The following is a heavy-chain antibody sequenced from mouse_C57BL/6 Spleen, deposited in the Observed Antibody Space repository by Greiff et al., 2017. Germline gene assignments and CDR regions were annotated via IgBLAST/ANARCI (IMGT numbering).Heavy chain of an antibody. Sequence: QVQLQQPGAELVKPGASVTLSCKASGYTFTSYWMHWVKQRPGQGLEWIGMIHPNSGSTNYNEKFKSKATLTVDKSSSTAYMQLSSLTSEDSAVYYCAREGYSNYVYFDYWGQGTTLTVSS. CDR1: GYTFTSYW. D-gene: IGHD2-5*01. V-gene: IGHV1-64*01. J-gene: IGHJ2*01. CDR2: IHPNSGST. CDR3: AREGYSNYVYFDY.